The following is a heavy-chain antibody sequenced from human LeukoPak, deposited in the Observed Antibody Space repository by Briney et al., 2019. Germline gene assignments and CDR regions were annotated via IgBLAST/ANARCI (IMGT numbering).Heavy chain of an antibody. J-gene: IGHJ4*02. V-gene: IGHV3-7*01. CDR3: AREWYEYGGDSGGY. Sequence: GGSLRLSCAASGLTISGHWMAWVRQAPGKGLEWVAGIKEDGSEAHYVDSVKGRFTISRDNAKNSLYLQMASLRAEDTATYYCAREWYEYGGDSGGYWGQGTLVTVSS. CDR1: GLTISGHW. D-gene: IGHD2-21*02. CDR2: IKEDGSEA.